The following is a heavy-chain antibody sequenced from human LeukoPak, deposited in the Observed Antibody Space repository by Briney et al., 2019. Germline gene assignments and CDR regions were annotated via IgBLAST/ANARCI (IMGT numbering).Heavy chain of an antibody. CDR3: AKALTWSGELYYYYYSYMDV. Sequence: ASVKVSCKASGYTFTSYDINWVRQATGQGLEWMGLINPSGGSTNYAQKFQGRVTMTRDTSTSTVYMELSSLRSEDTAVYYCAKALTWSGELYYYYYSYMDVWGKGTTVSVSS. V-gene: IGHV1-46*01. CDR2: INPSGGST. J-gene: IGHJ6*03. D-gene: IGHD3-10*01. CDR1: GYTFTSYD.